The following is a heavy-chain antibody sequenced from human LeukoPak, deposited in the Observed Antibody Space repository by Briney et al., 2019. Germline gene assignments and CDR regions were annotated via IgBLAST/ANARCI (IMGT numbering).Heavy chain of an antibody. CDR1: GYTFTNYY. Sequence: ASVKVSCKASGYTFTNYYLYWVRQAPGQGLEWMGWINPNSGGTNYAQKFQGRVTMTRDTSISTAYMELSRLRSDDTAVYYCARDLLTVVRGVIITAFDYWGQGTLVTVSS. V-gene: IGHV1-2*02. CDR3: ARDLLTVVRGVIITAFDY. CDR2: INPNSGGT. D-gene: IGHD3-10*01. J-gene: IGHJ4*02.